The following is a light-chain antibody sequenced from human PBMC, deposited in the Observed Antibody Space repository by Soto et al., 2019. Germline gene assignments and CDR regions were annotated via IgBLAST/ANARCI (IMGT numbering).Light chain of an antibody. CDR2: GNS. CDR3: QSYDSSLSAITV. CDR1: SSNIGAGYD. J-gene: IGLJ3*02. Sequence: QAVVTQPPSVSGAPGQRVTISCTGSSSNIGAGYDVHWYQQLPGTAPKLLIYGNSNRPSGVPDRFSGPKSGTSASLAITGLHAEEEADYSCQSYDSSLSAITVLGGATKHTVL. V-gene: IGLV1-40*01.